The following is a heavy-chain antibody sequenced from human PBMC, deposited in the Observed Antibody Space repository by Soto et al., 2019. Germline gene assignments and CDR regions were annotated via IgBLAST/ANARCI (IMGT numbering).Heavy chain of an antibody. CDR1: GFTFSSYA. Sequence: GGSLRLSCAASGFTFSSYAMSWVRQAPGKGLEWVSAISGSGGSTYYADSGKGRFTISRDNSKNTLYLQMNSLRAEDTAVYYCAKGLAYYDILDTYYYGMDVWGQGTTVTVSS. J-gene: IGHJ6*02. V-gene: IGHV3-23*01. CDR2: ISGSGGST. D-gene: IGHD3-9*01. CDR3: AKGLAYYDILDTYYYGMDV.